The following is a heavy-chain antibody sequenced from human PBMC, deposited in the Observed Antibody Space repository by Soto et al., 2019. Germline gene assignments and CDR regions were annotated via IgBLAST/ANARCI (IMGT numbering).Heavy chain of an antibody. CDR3: ARGQGRITIFGVVMPYGMDV. D-gene: IGHD3-3*01. CDR2: IYYSGST. Sequence: SETLSLTCTVSGGSISSYYWSWIRQPPGKGLEWIGYIYYSGSTNYNPSLKSRVTISVDTSKNQFSLKLSSVTAADTAVYYCARGQGRITIFGVVMPYGMDVWGQGTTVPVSS. J-gene: IGHJ6*02. CDR1: GGSISSYY. V-gene: IGHV4-59*01.